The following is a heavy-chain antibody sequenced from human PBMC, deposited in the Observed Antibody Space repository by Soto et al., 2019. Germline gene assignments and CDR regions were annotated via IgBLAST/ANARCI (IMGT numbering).Heavy chain of an antibody. J-gene: IGHJ4*02. CDR3: ARGRLVPAVNFDY. CDR2: IYHSGTS. Sequence: SETLSLTCAVSGCCISSGGYSWSWIRQPPGKGLEWIGYIYHSGTSFYNPSLKSRVTISVDGSKNQFSLKVKSVTAADTAVYYCARGRLVPAVNFDYWGLGTLVTVSS. CDR1: GCCISSGGYS. D-gene: IGHD2-2*01. V-gene: IGHV4-30-2*01.